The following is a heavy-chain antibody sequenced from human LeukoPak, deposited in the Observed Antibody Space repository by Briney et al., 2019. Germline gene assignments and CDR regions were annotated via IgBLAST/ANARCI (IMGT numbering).Heavy chain of an antibody. CDR1: GFTFSSYA. CDR2: ISGSGGST. D-gene: IGHD3-3*01. Sequence: GGSLRLSCAASGFTFSSYAMSWVRQAPGKGLEWVSAISGSGGSTYYADSVKGRFTISRDNAKNSLYLQMNSLRAEDTAVYYCAKDLVLRFLEWLLGGQGTLVTVSS. J-gene: IGHJ4*02. CDR3: AKDLVLRFLEWLL. V-gene: IGHV3-23*01.